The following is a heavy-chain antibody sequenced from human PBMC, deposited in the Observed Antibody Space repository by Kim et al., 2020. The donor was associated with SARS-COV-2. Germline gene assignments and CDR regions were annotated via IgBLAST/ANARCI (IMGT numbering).Heavy chain of an antibody. CDR1: GGSISSGGYY. V-gene: IGHV4-31*03. D-gene: IGHD3-10*01. Sequence: SETLSLTCTVSGGSISSGGYYWSWIRQHPGKGLEWIGYIYYSGSTYYNPSLKSRVTISVDTSKNQFSLKLSSVTAADTAVYYCARFLTGSYYGDYWGQGTLVTVSS. CDR3: ARFLTGSYYGDY. J-gene: IGHJ4*02. CDR2: IYYSGST.